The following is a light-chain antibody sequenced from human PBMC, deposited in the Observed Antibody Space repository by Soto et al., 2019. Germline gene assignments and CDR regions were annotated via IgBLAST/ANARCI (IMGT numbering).Light chain of an antibody. Sequence: DIVMTQSPGTLSLSPGERATLSCRASQTITSNNLAWYQQKPRQSPRLLIYGASSRATGMPDRFGGSGSGTDFTLTISRLESEDFAVYYCQQYGASPRTVGQGTKVDSK. CDR1: QTITSNN. CDR3: QQYGASPRT. V-gene: IGKV3-20*01. CDR2: GAS. J-gene: IGKJ1*01.